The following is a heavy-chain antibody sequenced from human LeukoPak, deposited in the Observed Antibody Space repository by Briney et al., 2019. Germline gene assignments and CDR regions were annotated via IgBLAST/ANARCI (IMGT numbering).Heavy chain of an antibody. Sequence: SETLSLTCTVSGGSISSYYWSWIRQPPGKGLEWIGYIYYSGSTNYNPSLKSRVTISVDTSKNQFSLKLSSVTAADTAVYYCAREPFIYMDVWGKGTTVTVSS. CDR3: AREPFIYMDV. J-gene: IGHJ6*03. V-gene: IGHV4-59*01. CDR2: IYYSGST. CDR1: GGSISSYY.